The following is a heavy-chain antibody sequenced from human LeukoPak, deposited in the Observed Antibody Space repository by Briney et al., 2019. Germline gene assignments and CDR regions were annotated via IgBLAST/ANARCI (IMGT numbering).Heavy chain of an antibody. Sequence: SETLSLTCAVYGGSFSGYYWSWIRQPPGKGLEWIGEINHSGSTNYNPSLKSRVTISVDTSKNQFSLKLSSVTAADTAVYYCARAMVRGESWFDHWGQGTLVTVSS. CDR1: GGSFSGYY. D-gene: IGHD3-10*01. J-gene: IGHJ5*02. CDR3: ARAMVRGESWFDH. CDR2: INHSGST. V-gene: IGHV4-34*01.